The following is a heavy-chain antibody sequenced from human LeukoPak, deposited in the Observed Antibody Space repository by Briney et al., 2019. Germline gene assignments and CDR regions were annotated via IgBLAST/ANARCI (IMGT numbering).Heavy chain of an antibody. J-gene: IGHJ4*02. CDR2: INSDGSST. CDR3: ARLREIPVFGVVTKSTSYFDY. Sequence: GGFLRLSCAASGFTFSSYWMHWVRQAPGKGLVWVSRINSDGSSTSYADSVKGRFTISRDSAKNSLCLQMNSLRAEDTAVYYCARLREIPVFGVVTKSTSYFDYWGQGTLVTVSS. CDR1: GFTFSSYW. D-gene: IGHD3-3*01. V-gene: IGHV3-74*01.